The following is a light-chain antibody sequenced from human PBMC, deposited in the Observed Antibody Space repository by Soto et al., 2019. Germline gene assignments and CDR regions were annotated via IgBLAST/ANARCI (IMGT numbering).Light chain of an antibody. V-gene: IGKV1-5*01. CDR3: RLHAHLPGT. Sequence: CRASQSISSWLAWYQQKPGKAPKLLIYAASSLESGVPSRFCGSGCGTHSTLTISSLHPDDPLTRSLRLHAHLPGTFRVGTKVDI. J-gene: IGKJ4*01. CDR1: QSISSW. CDR2: AAS.